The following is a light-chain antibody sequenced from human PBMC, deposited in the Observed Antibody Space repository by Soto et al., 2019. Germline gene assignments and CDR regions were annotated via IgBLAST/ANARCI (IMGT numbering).Light chain of an antibody. CDR3: SSYTSGSTWV. CDR1: SSDVGGYNY. CDR2: EVS. J-gene: IGLJ3*02. Sequence: QSALTQPASVSGSPGQSITIACTGTSSDVGGYNYVSWYQQHPGKAPKLMIYEVSNRPSGVSNRFSGSKSGNTASLTISGLTAEDEADYYCSSYTSGSTWVFGGGTKLTVL. V-gene: IGLV2-14*01.